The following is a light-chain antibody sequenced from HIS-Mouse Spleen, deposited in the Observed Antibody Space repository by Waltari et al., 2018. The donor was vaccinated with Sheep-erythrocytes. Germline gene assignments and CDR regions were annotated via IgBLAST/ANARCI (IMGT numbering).Light chain of an antibody. CDR3: SSYAGSNNWV. V-gene: IGLV2-8*01. Sequence: QSALTQPPSASGSPGQSVTISCTGTSSDVRGSHSVSWYQQHPGKAPKRMIYEVSKRPSGVPDRFSGSKSGNTASLTVSGLQAEDEADYYCSSYAGSNNWVFGGGTKLTVL. J-gene: IGLJ3*02. CDR1: SSDVRGSHS. CDR2: EVS.